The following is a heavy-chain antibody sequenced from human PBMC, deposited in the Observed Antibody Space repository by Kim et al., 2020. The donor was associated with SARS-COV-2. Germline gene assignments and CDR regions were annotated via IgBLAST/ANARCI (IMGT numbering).Heavy chain of an antibody. Sequence: SETLSLTCTVSGGSISSYYWSWIRQPPGKGLEWIGYIYYSGSTNYNPSLKSRVTISVDTSKNQFSLKLSSVTAADTAVYYCARAFDYRNVGGYYFDYWGQGTLVTVSS. CDR2: IYYSGST. V-gene: IGHV4-59*13. CDR1: GGSISSYY. CDR3: ARAFDYRNVGGYYFDY. D-gene: IGHD3-9*01. J-gene: IGHJ4*02.